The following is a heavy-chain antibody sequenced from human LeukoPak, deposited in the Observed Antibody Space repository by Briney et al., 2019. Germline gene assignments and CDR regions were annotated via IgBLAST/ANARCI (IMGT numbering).Heavy chain of an antibody. CDR1: GFTFSSYW. D-gene: IGHD6-19*01. J-gene: IGHJ3*02. CDR2: IKQDGSEK. V-gene: IGHV3-7*05. Sequence: GGSLRLSCAASGFTFSSYWMSWVRQAPGRGREWVANIKQDGSEKYYVGPVKGRFTISRDNAKNSLYLQMNSLRDEDMAVYYCARVGVAVATDAFDIWGQGTMVTVSS. CDR3: ARVGVAVATDAFDI.